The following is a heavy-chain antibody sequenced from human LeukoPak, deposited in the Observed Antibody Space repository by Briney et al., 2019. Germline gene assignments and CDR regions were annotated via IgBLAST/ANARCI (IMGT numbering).Heavy chain of an antibody. CDR2: ISYSGST. CDR3: VRGGRVVKSLFGMDV. Sequence: SETLSLTCTVSGGSISTYYWCWIRQFPGKGLEWIGYISYSGSTNYNPSLKSRVTISVDRPKNQFSLKLSSVTAADTAVYYCVRGGRVVKSLFGMDVWGQGTTVTVSS. D-gene: IGHD3-3*01. V-gene: IGHV4-59*01. J-gene: IGHJ6*02. CDR1: GGSISTYY.